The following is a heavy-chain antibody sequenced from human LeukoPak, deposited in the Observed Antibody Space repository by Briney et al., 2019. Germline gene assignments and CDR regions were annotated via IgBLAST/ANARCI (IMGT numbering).Heavy chain of an antibody. CDR2: IYHSGST. CDR3: ARGGYSYGESFDY. CDR1: GYSISSGYY. V-gene: IGHV4-38-2*01. Sequence: ASETLSLTCAVSGYSISSGYYWGWIRQPPGKGLEWIGSIYHSGSTYYNPSLKSRVTISVDTSKNQFSLKLSSVTAADTAVYYCARGGYSYGESFDYWGQGTLVTVSS. J-gene: IGHJ4*02. D-gene: IGHD5-18*01.